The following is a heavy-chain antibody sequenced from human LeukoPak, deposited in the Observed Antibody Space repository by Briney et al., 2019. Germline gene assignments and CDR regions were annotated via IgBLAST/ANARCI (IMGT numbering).Heavy chain of an antibody. CDR3: ASGGNSAGY. J-gene: IGHJ4*02. Sequence: GESLKISCKGSGYIFANYWISWVRQMPGKGLEWMGRIDPSDSYTNYSPSFQGHVTISADKSISTAYLQWSSLKASDTAMYYCASGGNSAGYWGQGTLVTVSS. CDR1: GYIFANYW. D-gene: IGHD4-23*01. V-gene: IGHV5-10-1*01. CDR2: IDPSDSYT.